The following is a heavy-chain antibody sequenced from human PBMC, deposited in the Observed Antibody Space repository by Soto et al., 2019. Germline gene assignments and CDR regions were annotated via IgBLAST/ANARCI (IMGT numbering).Heavy chain of an antibody. CDR1: GGTFSSYS. D-gene: IGHD3-3*01. Sequence: SVKVSCKSSGGTFSSYSISWVRQAPGQGLEWMGGIIPIFGTANYAQKFQGRVTITADESTSTAYMELSSLRSEDTAVYYCARDGYDFWSGSTHTFDYWGQGTLVTVSS. V-gene: IGHV1-69*13. CDR3: ARDGYDFWSGSTHTFDY. CDR2: IIPIFGTA. J-gene: IGHJ4*02.